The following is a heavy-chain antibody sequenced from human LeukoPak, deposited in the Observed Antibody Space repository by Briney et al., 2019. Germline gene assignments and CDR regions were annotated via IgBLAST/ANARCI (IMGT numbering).Heavy chain of an antibody. CDR3: TTTSVVVHSYDY. CDR1: GGSISSYY. V-gene: IGHV4-59*12. Sequence: SETLSLTRTVSGGSISSYYWSWIRQPPGKGLEWIGYIYYSGSTNYNPSLKSRVTISLDKSKNQFSLNLTSVTAADTAVYYCTTTSVVVHSYDYWGQGTLVTVSS. CDR2: IYYSGST. J-gene: IGHJ4*02. D-gene: IGHD3-22*01.